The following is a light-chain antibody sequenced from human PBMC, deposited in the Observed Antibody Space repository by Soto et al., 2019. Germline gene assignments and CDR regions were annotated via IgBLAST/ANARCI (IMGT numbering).Light chain of an antibody. J-gene: IGKJ1*01. CDR1: QSVSSN. Sequence: EIVMTQSPATLSVSPGERATLSCRASQSVSSNLAWYQQKPGQAPRLLIYGASTMATGIPARFSGSGSGTEFTLTISSLQSEDFAVYYCQQYNNWPRAFGQGTKLDIK. CDR3: QQYNNWPRA. V-gene: IGKV3-15*01. CDR2: GAS.